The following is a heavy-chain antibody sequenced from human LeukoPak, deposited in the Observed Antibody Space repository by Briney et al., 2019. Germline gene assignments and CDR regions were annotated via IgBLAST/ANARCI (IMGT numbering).Heavy chain of an antibody. J-gene: IGHJ4*02. CDR1: GFTFSNAW. Sequence: TPGGSLRLSCAASGFTFSNAWMNWVRQAPGKGLEWVGRIKSKIEGGTIDYAAPVKGRFTISRDDSKNTLYLQMNSLKTEDTAVYYCTTKRVGAPAFDYWGQGTLVTVSS. CDR2: IKSKIEGGTI. V-gene: IGHV3-15*07. D-gene: IGHD1-26*01. CDR3: TTKRVGAPAFDY.